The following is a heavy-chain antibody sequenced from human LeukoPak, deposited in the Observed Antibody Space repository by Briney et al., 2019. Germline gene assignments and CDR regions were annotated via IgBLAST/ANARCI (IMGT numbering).Heavy chain of an antibody. CDR1: GFSVNSYG. V-gene: IGHV3-33*01. CDR2: IWRDGINE. CDR3: ARDDPAPMSKLDP. Sequence: GGSLRLSCAASGFSVNSYGLPWVRQAPGKGLEWVAVIWRDGINEFYADSVKGRFTIFRDNSRNTLYLQMNTVRVEDTALYYCARDDPAPMSKLDPWGQGTLVSVSS. J-gene: IGHJ5*02.